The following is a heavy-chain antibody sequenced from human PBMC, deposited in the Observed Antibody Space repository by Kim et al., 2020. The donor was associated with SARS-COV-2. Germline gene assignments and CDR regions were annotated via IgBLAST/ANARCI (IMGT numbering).Heavy chain of an antibody. D-gene: IGHD2-8*01. Sequence: VKGRFTIPRDNAKKSMYLQLNSLRAEDTAVYYCARDLSYCNNGVCYDAFDIWGQGTKVTVTS. CDR3: ARDLSYCNNGVCYDAFDI. V-gene: IGHV3-7*04. J-gene: IGHJ3*02.